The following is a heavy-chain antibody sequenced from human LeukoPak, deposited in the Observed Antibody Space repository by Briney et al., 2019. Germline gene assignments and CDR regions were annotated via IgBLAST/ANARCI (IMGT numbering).Heavy chain of an antibody. J-gene: IGHJ4*02. Sequence: GGSLRLSCAASGFPFSGYAMSWVRQTPGKGLERVAAFSGSGTSTYYADSVKGRFTISRDNSKNILFPQMSSLRVEDTAIYYCAKDSRLLRGVVTTAFDSWGQGTLVTVSS. D-gene: IGHD3-3*01. CDR3: AKDSRLLRGVVTTAFDS. CDR2: FSGSGTST. CDR1: GFPFSGYA. V-gene: IGHV3-23*01.